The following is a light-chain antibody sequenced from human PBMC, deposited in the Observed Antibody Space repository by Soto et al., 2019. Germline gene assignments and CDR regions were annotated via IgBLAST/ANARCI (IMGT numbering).Light chain of an antibody. CDR1: SGHSSYA. V-gene: IGLV4-69*01. J-gene: IGLJ1*01. CDR3: QTWGADVPYV. CDR2: VNSDGSH. Sequence: VLTQSPSASASLGASVKLTCTLSSGHSSYAIAWHQQQPEKGPRFLMRVNSDGSHTRGDGIPDRFSGSSSGAERYLTISSLQSEDEADYYYQTWGADVPYVFGTGTKLTVL.